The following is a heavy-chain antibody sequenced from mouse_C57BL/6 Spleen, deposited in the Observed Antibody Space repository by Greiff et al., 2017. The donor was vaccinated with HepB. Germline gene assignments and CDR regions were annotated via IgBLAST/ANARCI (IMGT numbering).Heavy chain of an antibody. Sequence: VQGVESGAELVRPGASVKLSCKASGYTFTDYYINWVKQRPGQGLEWIARIYPGSGNTYYNEKFKGKATLTAEKSSSTAYMQLSSLTSEDSAVYFCARSHYYGSSYVYWYFDVWGTGTTVTVSS. J-gene: IGHJ1*03. CDR3: ARSHYYGSSYVYWYFDV. V-gene: IGHV1-76*01. CDR1: GYTFTDYY. D-gene: IGHD1-1*01. CDR2: IYPGSGNT.